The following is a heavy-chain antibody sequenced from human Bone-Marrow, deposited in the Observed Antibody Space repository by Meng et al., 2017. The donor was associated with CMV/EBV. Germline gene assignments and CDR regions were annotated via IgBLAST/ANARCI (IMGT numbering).Heavy chain of an antibody. J-gene: IGHJ6*02. Sequence: ASVKVSYKASGYTFTSYGISWVRQAPGQGLEWMGWISAYNGNTNYAQKLQGRVTMTRDTSTSTVYMELSSLRSEDTAVYYCARDRGSTYYDFWSGYYDLYYYYGMDVWGQGTTVTVSS. D-gene: IGHD3-3*01. CDR3: ARDRGSTYYDFWSGYYDLYYYYGMDV. V-gene: IGHV1-18*01. CDR1: GYTFTSYG. CDR2: ISAYNGNT.